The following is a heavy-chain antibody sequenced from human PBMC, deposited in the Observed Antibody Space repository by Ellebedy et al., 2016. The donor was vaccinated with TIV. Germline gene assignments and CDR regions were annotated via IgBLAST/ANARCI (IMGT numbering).Heavy chain of an antibody. V-gene: IGHV1-46*01. CDR3: ARDLSVSTRNYYFGMDV. CDR1: GYTFTSYY. CDR2: INPSGGST. D-gene: IGHD2-2*01. Sequence: AASVKVSCKASGYTFTSYYMHWVRQAPGQGLEWMGIINPSGGSTSSAQKVQGRVTMTRDTSTTTVYMELRSLRSEDTAVYYCARDLSVSTRNYYFGMDVWGQGTTVTVSS. J-gene: IGHJ6*02.